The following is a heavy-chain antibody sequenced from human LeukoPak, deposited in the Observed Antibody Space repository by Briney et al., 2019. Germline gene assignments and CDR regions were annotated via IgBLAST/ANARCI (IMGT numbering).Heavy chain of an antibody. CDR1: GFTFSSYA. CDR2: ISGGGGST. V-gene: IGHV3-23*01. CDR3: AKRDSGSYPHAFDL. J-gene: IGHJ3*01. Sequence: GGSLRLSCAASGFTFSSYAMSWVRQAPGKGLEWGSAISGGGGSTYYADSVKGRFTISRDNSKNSLYLQMNSLRAEATAVYYCAKRDSGSYPHAFDLWGRGTMVTVSS. D-gene: IGHD1-26*01.